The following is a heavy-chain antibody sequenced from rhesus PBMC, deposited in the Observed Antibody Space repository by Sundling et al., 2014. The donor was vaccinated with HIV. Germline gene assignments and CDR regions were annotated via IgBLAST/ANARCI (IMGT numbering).Heavy chain of an antibody. CDR3: ARAAIGVVELTAPLRSFDY. Sequence: QVQLQESGPAVVKPSETLSLTCTVSGGSIRSSNWWHWIRQSPGKGLEWIGNIYGNGGSPEYNPSLKSRVTISKDTSKNQFSLNLTSVTAADTAMYYCARAAIGVVELTAPLRSFDYWGQGVLVTVSS. J-gene: IGHJ4*01. V-gene: IGHV4-93*01. CDR2: IYGNGGSP. CDR1: GGSIRSSNW. D-gene: IGHD2-15*01.